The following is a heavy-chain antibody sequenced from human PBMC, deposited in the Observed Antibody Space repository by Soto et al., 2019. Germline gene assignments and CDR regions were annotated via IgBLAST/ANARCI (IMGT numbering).Heavy chain of an antibody. Sequence: GGSLRLSCAASGFTFSDYYMSWIRQAPGKGLEWVSYISSSGSTIYYADSVKGRFTISRDNAKNSLYLQMNSLRAEDTAVYYCASYLLTPLAAAGTMGGDSWGQGTLVTVSS. V-gene: IGHV3-11*01. CDR2: ISSSGSTI. J-gene: IGHJ4*02. D-gene: IGHD6-13*01. CDR1: GFTFSDYY. CDR3: ASYLLTPLAAAGTMGGDS.